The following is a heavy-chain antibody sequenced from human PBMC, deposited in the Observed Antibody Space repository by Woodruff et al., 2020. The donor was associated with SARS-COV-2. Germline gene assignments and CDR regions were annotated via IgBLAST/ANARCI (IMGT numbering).Heavy chain of an antibody. Sequence: YWDDDKRYSPSLKSRLTITKDTSKNQVVLTMTNMDPVDTATYYCAHRRIAVAGSYFDYWGQGTLVTVSS. J-gene: IGHJ4*02. V-gene: IGHV2-5*02. D-gene: IGHD6-19*01. CDR3: AHRRIAVAGSYFDY. CDR2: YWDDDK.